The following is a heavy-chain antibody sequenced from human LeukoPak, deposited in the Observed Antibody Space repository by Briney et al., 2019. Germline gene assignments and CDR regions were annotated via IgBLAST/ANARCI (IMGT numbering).Heavy chain of an antibody. Sequence: ASVKVSCKASGYTFTSYYMHWVRQAPGQGLEWMGIINPSGGSTSYAQKFQGRVTMTRDMSTSTVYMELSSLRAEDTAVYYCARLADRQQGFDYWGQGTLVTVSS. CDR3: ARLADRQQGFDY. CDR1: GYTFTSYY. J-gene: IGHJ4*02. CDR2: INPSGGST. D-gene: IGHD6-13*01. V-gene: IGHV1-46*01.